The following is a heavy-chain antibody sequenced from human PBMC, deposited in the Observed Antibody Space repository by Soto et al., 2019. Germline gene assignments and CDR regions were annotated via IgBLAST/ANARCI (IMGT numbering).Heavy chain of an antibody. CDR3: AREGDRYGKVCFDS. D-gene: IGHD1-1*01. V-gene: IGHV3-23*01. J-gene: IGHJ4*02. Sequence: EVQLLDSGGGLVQPGGSLRLSCAASGFTFSSYGMSWVRQAPGKGLEWVAGIPVIGERRYYADSVKGRFTISRDNAKNTLYLQMNSLRVEDAAVYFCAREGDRYGKVCFDSWGQGTLVTVSS. CDR2: IPVIGERR. CDR1: GFTFSSYG.